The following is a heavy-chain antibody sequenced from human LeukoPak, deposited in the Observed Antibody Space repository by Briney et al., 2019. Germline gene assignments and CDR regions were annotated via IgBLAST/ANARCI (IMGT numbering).Heavy chain of an antibody. J-gene: IGHJ4*02. CDR1: GYTFTSYY. CDR3: ARELQLYYYSSGSYFDY. Sequence: EASVKVSCKASGYTFTSYYMHWVRQAPGQGLEWMGIINPSGGSTSYAQKFQGRVTMTRDTSTSTVYMELSSLRSEDTAVYYCARELQLYYYSSGSYFDYWGQGTLVTVSS. V-gene: IGHV1-46*01. CDR2: INPSGGST. D-gene: IGHD3-10*01.